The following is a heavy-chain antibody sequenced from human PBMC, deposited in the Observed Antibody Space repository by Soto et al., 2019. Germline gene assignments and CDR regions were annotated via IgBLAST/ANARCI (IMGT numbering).Heavy chain of an antibody. CDR2: IIPIFGTA. Sequence: SVKVYCKASGGTFSSYAISWVRQAPGQGLEWMGGIIPIFGTANYAQKFQGRVTITADESTSTAYMELSSLRSEDTAVYYCASAAHDSRDVFAYWGQGTLVTVSA. V-gene: IGHV1-69*13. D-gene: IGHD3-22*01. CDR3: ASAAHDSRDVFAY. J-gene: IGHJ4*02. CDR1: GGTFSSYA.